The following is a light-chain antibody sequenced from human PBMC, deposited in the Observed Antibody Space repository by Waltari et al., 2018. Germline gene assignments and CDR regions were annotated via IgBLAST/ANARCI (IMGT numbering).Light chain of an antibody. J-gene: IGKJ5*01. CDR2: LAS. CDR1: QSLLHSTGYNY. V-gene: IGKV2-28*01. CDR3: MQALQTPG. Sequence: DIVMTQSPLSLSVTPGEPASISCRSSQSLLHSTGYNYLVWYLQKPGQSPLLLISLASNRASGVPDRFSGSGSSTDFTLKISRVEAEDVGVYYCMQALQTPGFGQGTRLEI.